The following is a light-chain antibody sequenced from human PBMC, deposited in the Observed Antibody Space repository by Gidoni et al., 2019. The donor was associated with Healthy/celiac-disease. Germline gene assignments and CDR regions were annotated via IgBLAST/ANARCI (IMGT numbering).Light chain of an antibody. CDR1: QNVSSY. V-gene: IGKV3-11*01. J-gene: IGKJ4*01. CDR2: DAS. Sequence: EIVLTQSPATLSLSPGERATLSCRASQNVSSYLAWYQQKPGQAPRLLIYDASNRATGIPARFSGSGSGTDFTLTISSLEPEDFAFYYCQQRSNWPPLTFGGXTKVEIK. CDR3: QQRSNWPPLT.